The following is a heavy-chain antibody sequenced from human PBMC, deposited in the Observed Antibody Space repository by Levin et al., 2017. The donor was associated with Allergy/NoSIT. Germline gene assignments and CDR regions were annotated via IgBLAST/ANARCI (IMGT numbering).Heavy chain of an antibody. V-gene: IGHV3-49*04. D-gene: IGHD3-9*01. Sequence: GGSLRLSCTGSGFNFGDSGMHWVRQAPGKGLEWVAFIRSEFYHGTTEYAASVKGRFTISRHDSERITYLQMNSLKAEDTAVYYCTRDQGYFDSLPNWGQGTLVTVSS. CDR1: GFNFGDSG. J-gene: IGHJ1*01. CDR3: TRDQGYFDSLPN. CDR2: IRSEFYHGTT.